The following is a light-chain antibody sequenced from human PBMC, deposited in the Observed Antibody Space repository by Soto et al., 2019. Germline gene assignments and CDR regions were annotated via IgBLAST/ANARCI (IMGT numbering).Light chain of an antibody. Sequence: QSALTQPASVSGSPGQSITISCTGTSSDVGGYNYVSWHQQHPGKAPKLMIYDVTYRPSGVSKRFSGSKSGNTASLTISGLQAEDEADDYCSSYTSSSTVAFGTGTKLTVL. CDR2: DVT. V-gene: IGLV2-14*03. J-gene: IGLJ1*01. CDR3: SSYTSSSTVA. CDR1: SSDVGGYNY.